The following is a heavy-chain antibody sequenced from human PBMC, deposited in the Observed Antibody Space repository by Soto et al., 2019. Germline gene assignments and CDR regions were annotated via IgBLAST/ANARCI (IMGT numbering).Heavy chain of an antibody. J-gene: IGHJ3*02. CDR2: ISAYNGNT. CDR3: AREPRGDAFDI. Sequence: ASVKVSCKXSGYTFTSYGINWVRQAPGQGLEWMGWISAYNGNTNYAQKIQGRVTMTTDTSTSTAYMELRSLRSDDTAVYYCAREPRGDAFDIWGQGTMVTVSS. V-gene: IGHV1-18*01. CDR1: GYTFTSYG.